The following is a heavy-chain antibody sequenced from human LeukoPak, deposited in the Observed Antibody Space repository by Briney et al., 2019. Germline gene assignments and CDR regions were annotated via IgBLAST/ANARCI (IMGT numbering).Heavy chain of an antibody. CDR2: IHSGGTT. J-gene: IGHJ4*02. Sequence: GGSLRLSCAASGFTVSNNYMSWVRQAPGKGLEWVSVIHSGGTTNYADSVQGRFTISRDNSKNTLYLQMNSLRAEDTAVYYCAKDGAGYSYGYPDYWGQGTLVTVSS. CDR1: GFTVSNNY. CDR3: AKDGAGYSYGYPDY. D-gene: IGHD5-18*01. V-gene: IGHV3-53*05.